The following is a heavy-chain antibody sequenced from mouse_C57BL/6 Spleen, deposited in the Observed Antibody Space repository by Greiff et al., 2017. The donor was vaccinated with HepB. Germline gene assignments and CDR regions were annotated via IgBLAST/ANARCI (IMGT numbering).Heavy chain of an antibody. D-gene: IGHD1-1*01. V-gene: IGHV7-1*01. CDR1: GFTFSDFY. CDR2: SRNKANDYTT. CDR3: ARDALYGHYYAMDY. Sequence: EVMLVESGGGLVQSGRSLRLSCATSGFTFSDFYMEWVRQAPGKGLEWIAASRNKANDYTTEYSASVKGRFIVSRDTSQSILYLQMNALRAEDTAIYYCARDALYGHYYAMDYWGQGTSVTVSS. J-gene: IGHJ4*01.